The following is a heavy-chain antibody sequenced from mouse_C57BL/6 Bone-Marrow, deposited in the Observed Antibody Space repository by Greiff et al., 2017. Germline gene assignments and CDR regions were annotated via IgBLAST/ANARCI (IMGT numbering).Heavy chain of an antibody. V-gene: IGHV1-80*01. CDR1: GYAFSSYW. J-gene: IGHJ2*01. D-gene: IGHD1-1*01. Sequence: VKLMESGAELVKPGASVKISCKASGYAFSSYWMNWVKQRPGKGLEWIGQIYPGDGDPNYNGKFKGKATLTADKSSSTAYMQLSSLTSEDSAVYFCARWDYGSSYYFDYWGQGTTLTVSS. CDR2: IYPGDGDP. CDR3: ARWDYGSSYYFDY.